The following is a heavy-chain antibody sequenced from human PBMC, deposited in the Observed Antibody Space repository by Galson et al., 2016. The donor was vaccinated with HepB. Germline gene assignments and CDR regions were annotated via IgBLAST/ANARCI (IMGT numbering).Heavy chain of an antibody. D-gene: IGHD4-17*01. V-gene: IGHV3-7*01. CDR3: ARTQFVRGFFTVTTQSHLDY. J-gene: IGHJ4*02. CDR1: GFTFSSYW. Sequence: YLRLSCAASGFTFSSYWMSWVCQAPGKGLEWVANIKYDERQKYYVGSVRGRFTISRDNAKASLFLQMNSLRVDDTAVYYCARTQFVRGFFTVTTQSHLDYWGQGALVTVS. CDR2: IKYDERQK.